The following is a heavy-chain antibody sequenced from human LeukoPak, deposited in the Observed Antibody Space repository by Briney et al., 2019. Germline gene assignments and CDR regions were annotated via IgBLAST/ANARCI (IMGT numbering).Heavy chain of an antibody. CDR3: AKALYDILTGPDY. D-gene: IGHD3-9*01. J-gene: IGHJ4*02. V-gene: IGHV3-48*04. Sequence: GGSLRLSCAASGFTFSSYSMNWVRQAPGKGLEWVSYISSSSSTIYYADSVKGRFTISRDNAKNSLYLQMNSLRAEDTAVYYCAKALYDILTGPDYWGQGTLVTVSS. CDR1: GFTFSSYS. CDR2: ISSSSSTI.